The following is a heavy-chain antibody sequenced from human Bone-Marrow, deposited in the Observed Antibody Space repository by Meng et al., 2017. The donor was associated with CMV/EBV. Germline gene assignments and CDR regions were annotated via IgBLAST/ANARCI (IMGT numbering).Heavy chain of an antibody. CDR3: ARVIGRSLLNRPLPFDY. CDR1: GYTFTSYD. CDR2: MNPNIGNT. D-gene: IGHD3-22*01. V-gene: IGHV1-8*01. J-gene: IGHJ4*02. Sequence: ASVKVSCKPSGYTFTSYDINWVRQATGQGLEWMGWMNPNIGNTGYAQKFQGRVTMTRDTSVSTAYMELSRLRSDDTAVYYCARVIGRSLLNRPLPFDYWGERTLVTVSS.